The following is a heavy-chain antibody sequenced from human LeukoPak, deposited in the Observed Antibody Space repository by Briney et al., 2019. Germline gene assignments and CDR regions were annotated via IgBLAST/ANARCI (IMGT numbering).Heavy chain of an antibody. Sequence: PGGSLRLSRAPSGFTFKNYKINWVRQAPGGGLGWVLSISSSSTYIYYAGFPKGRLNISRDNARNSLFLQINSLRAEDTAVYYCARERVVAVAGAYYYYGMDVWGPGTTVTVSS. J-gene: IGHJ6*02. CDR3: ARERVVAVAGAYYYYGMDV. D-gene: IGHD6-19*01. CDR2: ISSSSTYI. CDR1: GFTFKNYK. V-gene: IGHV3-21*01.